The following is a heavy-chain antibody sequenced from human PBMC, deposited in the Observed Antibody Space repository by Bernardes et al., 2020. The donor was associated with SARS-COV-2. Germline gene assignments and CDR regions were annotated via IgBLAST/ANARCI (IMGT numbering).Heavy chain of an antibody. V-gene: IGHV3-49*03. D-gene: IGHD6-19*01. CDR3: TTIAVAGNYYYGMDV. CDR1: GFTFGDYA. Sequence: GGSLRLSCTASGFTFGDYAMSWFRQAPGKGLEWVGFIRSKAYGGTTEYAASVKGRFTISRDDSKSIAYLQMNSLKTEDTAVYYCTTIAVAGNYYYGMDVWGQGTTVTVSS. CDR2: IRSKAYGGTT. J-gene: IGHJ6*02.